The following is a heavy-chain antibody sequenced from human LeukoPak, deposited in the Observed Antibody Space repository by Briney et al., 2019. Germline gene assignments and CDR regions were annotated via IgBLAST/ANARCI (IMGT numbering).Heavy chain of an antibody. CDR3: ARARRWNAAVEGWWFDP. J-gene: IGHJ5*02. CDR1: GGSISSSSYY. D-gene: IGHD1-1*01. CDR2: IYYSGST. V-gene: IGHV4-39*07. Sequence: SETLSLTCTVPGGSISSSSYYWGWIRQPPGKGLEWIGSIYYSGSTYYNPSLKSRVTISVDTSKNQFSLKLSSVTAADTAVYYCARARRWNAAVEGWWFDPWGQGTLVTVSS.